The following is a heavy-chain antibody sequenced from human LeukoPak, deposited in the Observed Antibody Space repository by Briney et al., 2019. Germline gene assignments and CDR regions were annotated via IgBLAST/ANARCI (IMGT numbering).Heavy chain of an antibody. D-gene: IGHD3-22*01. CDR1: GFTFSSYA. J-gene: IGHJ4*02. V-gene: IGHV3-23*01. CDR3: VVPDYYDSSGYPYSYDY. Sequence: PGGSLRLSCEASGFTFSSYAMSWVRQAPGKGLEWVSAISGSGGSTYYADSVKGRFTISRDNSKNTLYLQMNSLRAEDTAVYYCVVPDYYDSSGYPYSYDYWGQGTLVTVSS. CDR2: ISGSGGST.